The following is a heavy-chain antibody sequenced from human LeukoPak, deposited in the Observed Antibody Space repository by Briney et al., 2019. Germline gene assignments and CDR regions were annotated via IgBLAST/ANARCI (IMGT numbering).Heavy chain of an antibody. CDR1: GGSISSYY. D-gene: IGHD3-22*01. V-gene: IGHV4-59*01. CDR2: IYYSGST. J-gene: IGHJ6*03. CDR3: ARGGDSSGYYYDPRYYYYYYMDV. Sequence: SETLSLTCTVSGGSISSYYWSWIRQPPGKGLEWIGYIYYSGSTNYNPSLKSRVTISVDTSKNQFSLKLSSVTAADTAVYYCARGGDSSGYYYDPRYYYYYYMDVWGKGTTVTVSS.